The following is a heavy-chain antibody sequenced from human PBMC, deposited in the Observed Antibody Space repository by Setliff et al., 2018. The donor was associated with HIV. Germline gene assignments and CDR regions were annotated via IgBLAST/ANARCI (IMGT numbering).Heavy chain of an antibody. CDR1: GGSIISSSYY. CDR2: IYYSGNT. J-gene: IGHJ3*02. V-gene: IGHV4-39*07. Sequence: PSETLSLTCTVSGGSIISSSYYWGWIRQPPGKGLEWIGSIYYSGNTYYNPSLRSRATISVDTSKNQFSLKLRSVTAADTAMYYCATRYCSSASCYPDAFDIWGQGTMVTVSS. CDR3: ATRYCSSASCYPDAFDI. D-gene: IGHD2-2*01.